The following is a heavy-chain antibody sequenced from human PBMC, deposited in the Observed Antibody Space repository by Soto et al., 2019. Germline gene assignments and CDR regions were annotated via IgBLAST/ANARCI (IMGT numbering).Heavy chain of an antibody. V-gene: IGHV1-3*01. CDR2: INAGNGNT. D-gene: IGHD2-2*01. CDR1: GYTFTSYA. CDR3: AREGVVPAAIGGPDY. J-gene: IGHJ4*02. Sequence: ASVKVSCKASGYTFTSYAMHWVRQAPGQRLEWMGWINAGNGNTKYSQKFQGRVTITRDTSASTAYMELSSLRSEDTAVYYCAREGVVPAAIGGPDYWGQGTLVTVSS.